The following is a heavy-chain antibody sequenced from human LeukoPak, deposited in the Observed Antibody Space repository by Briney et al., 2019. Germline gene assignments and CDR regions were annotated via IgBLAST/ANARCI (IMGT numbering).Heavy chain of an antibody. D-gene: IGHD5-18*01. J-gene: IGHJ3*02. CDR3: AILQLWPNDAFDI. CDR1: GFTFSDYY. CDR2: TSSSGSTI. V-gene: IGHV3-11*01. Sequence: PGGSLRLSCAASGFTFSDYYMSWIRQAPGKGLEWVSYTSSSGSTIYYADSVKGRFTISRDNAKNSLYLQMNSLRAEDTAVYYCAILQLWPNDAFDIWGQGTMVTVSS.